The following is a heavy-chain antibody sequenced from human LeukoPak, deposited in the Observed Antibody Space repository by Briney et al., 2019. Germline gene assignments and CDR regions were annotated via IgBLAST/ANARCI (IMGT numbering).Heavy chain of an antibody. Sequence: PGGSLRLSCAASGFTFSGSAMHWVRQASGKGLEWVGRIRSKANSYATAYAASVKGRFTISRDDSKNTAYLQMNSLKTEDTAVYYCTRLAARILHCSGGSCYSGYWGQGTLVTVSS. CDR1: GFTFSGSA. J-gene: IGHJ4*02. D-gene: IGHD2-15*01. CDR3: TRLAARILHCSGGSCYSGY. V-gene: IGHV3-73*01. CDR2: IRSKANSYAT.